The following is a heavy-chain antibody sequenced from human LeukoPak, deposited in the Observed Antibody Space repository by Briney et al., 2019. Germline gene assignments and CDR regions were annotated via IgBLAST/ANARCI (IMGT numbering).Heavy chain of an antibody. CDR2: LYPSGSS. CDR1: GASISPYY. V-gene: IGHV4-4*07. CDR3: ARDLSGSLYFDY. D-gene: IGHD3-10*01. J-gene: IGHJ4*02. Sequence: SGTLSLTCTVSGASISPYYWNWIRQLAGKGLEWIGRLYPSGSSDYNPSLKSRVSISVGTSNNQFSLRVTSVTAADTAIYYCARDLSGSLYFDYWGQGILVTVSA.